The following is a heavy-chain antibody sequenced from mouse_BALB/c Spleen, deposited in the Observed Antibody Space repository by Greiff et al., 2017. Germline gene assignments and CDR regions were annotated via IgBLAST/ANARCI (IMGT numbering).Heavy chain of an antibody. CDR2: IDPANGNT. V-gene: IGHV14-3*02. Sequence: EVKLQESGAELVKPGASVKLSCTASGFNIKDTYMHWVKQRPEQGLEWIGRIDPANGNTKYDPKFQGKATITADTSSNTAYLQLSSLTSEDTAVYYCARSGDYAWFAYWGQGTLVTVSA. J-gene: IGHJ3*01. CDR3: ARSGDYAWFAY. CDR1: GFNIKDTY. D-gene: IGHD2-4*01.